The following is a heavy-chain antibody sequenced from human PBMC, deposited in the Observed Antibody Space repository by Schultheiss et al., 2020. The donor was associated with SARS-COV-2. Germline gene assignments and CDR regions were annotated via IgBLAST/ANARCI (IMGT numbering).Heavy chain of an antibody. J-gene: IGHJ6*02. CDR2: INPNSGGT. CDR1: GYTFTTFW. CDR3: ARDTIVVVPAAIYYYGMDV. V-gene: IGHV1-2*02. Sequence: ASVKVSCKASGYTFTTFWIHWARQVPGQALEWMGWINPNSGGTNYAQKFQGRVTMTRDTSISTAYMELSRLRSDDTAVYYCARDTIVVVPAAIYYYGMDVWGQGTTVTVSS. D-gene: IGHD2-2*01.